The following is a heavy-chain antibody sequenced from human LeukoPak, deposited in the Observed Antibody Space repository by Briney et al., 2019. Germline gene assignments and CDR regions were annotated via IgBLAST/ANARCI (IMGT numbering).Heavy chain of an antibody. CDR1: GFIFSSYW. CDR3: ARARGVFDI. Sequence: GGSLRLSCAASGFIFSSYWMSWVRQAPGKGLEWVANIKQDGSEKYYVDSVKGRFIISRDNAKNSLYLQMNNLRAEDTAVYYCARARGVFDIWGKGQWSPSL. V-gene: IGHV3-7*01. D-gene: IGHD2-8*01. J-gene: IGHJ3*02. CDR2: IKQDGSEK.